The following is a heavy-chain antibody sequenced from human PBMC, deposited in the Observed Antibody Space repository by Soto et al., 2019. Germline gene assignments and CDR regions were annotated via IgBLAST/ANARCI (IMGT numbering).Heavy chain of an antibody. D-gene: IGHD2-15*01. CDR1: GFTFSNYG. Sequence: QPGGSLKLSCAASGFTFSNYGMSWVRQTPGKGLEWVSAIASNGATYYADSVKGRFIIARDNSKNTVSLQMNSLRAEDTAIYYCAKETCGGGSCRLAGHYHMDVWGKGTTVTVSS. CDR2: IASNGAT. J-gene: IGHJ6*03. CDR3: AKETCGGGSCRLAGHYHMDV. V-gene: IGHV3-23*01.